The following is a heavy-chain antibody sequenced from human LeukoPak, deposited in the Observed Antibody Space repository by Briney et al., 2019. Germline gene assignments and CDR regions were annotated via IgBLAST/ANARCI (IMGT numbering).Heavy chain of an antibody. CDR1: GGSISSSSYY. Sequence: SETLSLTCTVSGGSISSSSYYWGWIRQPPGKGLEWIGSIYYSGSTYYNPSLKSRVTISVDTSKNQFSLELSSVTAADTAVYYCARGTGWELPDPFDYWGQGTLVTVSS. D-gene: IGHD1-26*01. J-gene: IGHJ4*02. CDR3: ARGTGWELPDPFDY. V-gene: IGHV4-39*01. CDR2: IYYSGST.